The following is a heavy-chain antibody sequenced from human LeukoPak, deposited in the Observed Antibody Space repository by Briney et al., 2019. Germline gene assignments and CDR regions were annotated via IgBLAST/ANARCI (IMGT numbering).Heavy chain of an antibody. CDR3: VKAPLGSCIGARCYYLDV. Sequence: GGSLRLSCAASGFNFDAYALSWVRQFPRNGLEWVAAISGSDPGTYHADSVKGRFTISRGNSKNTLYLQMNNLRAEDTAIYYCVKAPLGSCIGARCYYLDVWGKGTPVTVSS. CDR2: ISGSDPGT. V-gene: IGHV3-23*01. CDR1: GFNFDAYA. J-gene: IGHJ6*03. D-gene: IGHD2-15*01.